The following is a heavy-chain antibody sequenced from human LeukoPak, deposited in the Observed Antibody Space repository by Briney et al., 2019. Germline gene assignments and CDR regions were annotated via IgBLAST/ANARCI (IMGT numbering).Heavy chain of an antibody. J-gene: IGHJ6*02. CDR2: INSDGSYT. D-gene: IGHD6-19*01. Sequence: GGSLRLSCAASGFTFSTYWMHWVRQAPGKGLVWVSCINSDGSYTSYADSVKGRFTISRDNAKNTLYLQMNSLRAEDTAVYYCARGSSGWFGMDVWGQGTTVTVSS. V-gene: IGHV3-74*01. CDR3: ARGSSGWFGMDV. CDR1: GFTFSTYW.